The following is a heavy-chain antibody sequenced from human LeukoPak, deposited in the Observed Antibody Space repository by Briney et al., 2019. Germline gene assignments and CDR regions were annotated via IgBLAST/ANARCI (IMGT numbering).Heavy chain of an antibody. J-gene: IGHJ4*02. D-gene: IGHD1-26*01. CDR1: GFTFYDYA. CDR3: AKEGHSGRALGKPLDY. V-gene: IGHV3-9*01. CDR2: ISWNSGSI. Sequence: SXRLSCAASGFTFYDYAMHWVRQAPGKGLEWVSGISWNSGSIVYADSVKGRFTISRDNAKNSLYLQMNSLRAEDTALYYCAKEGHSGRALGKPLDYWGQGTLVTVSS.